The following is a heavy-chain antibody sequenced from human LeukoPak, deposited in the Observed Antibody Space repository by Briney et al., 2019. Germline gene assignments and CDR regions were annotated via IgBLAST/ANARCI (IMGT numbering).Heavy chain of an antibody. Sequence: PGGSLRLSCETSIFVFSEYYMHWVRQAPGKGLEWVAFIWYDGSNKYYADSVKGRFTISRDNSKNTLYLQMNSLRAEDTAVYYCAKRGPGYCSSTSCWWFDPWGQGTLVTVSS. D-gene: IGHD2-2*01. V-gene: IGHV3-30*02. CDR3: AKRGPGYCSSTSCWWFDP. J-gene: IGHJ5*02. CDR2: IWYDGSNK. CDR1: IFVFSEYY.